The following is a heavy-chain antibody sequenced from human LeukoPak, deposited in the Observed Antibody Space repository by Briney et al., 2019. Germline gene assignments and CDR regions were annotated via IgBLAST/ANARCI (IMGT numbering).Heavy chain of an antibody. V-gene: IGHV3-23*01. CDR3: AKEKEFYFDN. CDR2: ISKSGGSS. Sequence: TGGSLRLSCVASGLTFNIYAMSWVRQAPGKGLEWVSGISKSGGSSYYADSVKGRFTISRDNSKNTLYLQMNSLRAEDTAVYYCAKEKEFYFDNWGQGALVTVSS. CDR1: GLTFNIYA. J-gene: IGHJ4*02. D-gene: IGHD3-10*01.